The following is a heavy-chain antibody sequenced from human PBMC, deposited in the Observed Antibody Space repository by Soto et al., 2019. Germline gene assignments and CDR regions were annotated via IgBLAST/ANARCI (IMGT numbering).Heavy chain of an antibody. J-gene: IGHJ6*01. D-gene: IGHD1-1*01. CDR3: PRGIQSPTLSPWDV. CDR1: GVSIDKYY. Sequence: SESLSLTCNVSGVSIDKYYWTWIRQSPGRGLEWIGYIFYSVGTNYNPSLKSRVTISAGVSKSLVSLKMTSVSAADTALYYCPRGIQSPTLSPWDVWGQGTPVTVSS. CDR2: IFYSVGT. V-gene: IGHV4-59*01.